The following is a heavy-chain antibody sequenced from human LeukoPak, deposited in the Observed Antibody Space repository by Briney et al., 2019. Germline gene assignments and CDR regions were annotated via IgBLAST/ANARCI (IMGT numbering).Heavy chain of an antibody. Sequence: PSQTLSLTCTVCGRFISSYYWTGMRQPAGKALEYLGRIRASGNTDYTHSLNRRVGISIDRSKNQFSLKVSSVAAADTAMYYCARDLGYGYYFYYYLDVWGKGTTVTVSS. J-gene: IGHJ6*03. D-gene: IGHD5-18*01. CDR2: IRASGNT. V-gene: IGHV4-61*02. CDR1: GRFISSYY. CDR3: ARDLGYGYYFYYYLDV.